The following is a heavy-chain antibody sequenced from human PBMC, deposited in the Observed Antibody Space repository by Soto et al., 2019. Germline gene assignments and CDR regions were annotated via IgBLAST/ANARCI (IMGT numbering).Heavy chain of an antibody. CDR2: VFYTGST. CDR1: VGPISSYY. D-gene: IGHD3-16*01. CDR3: ARALGSHMPSFL. Sequence: PSETLSLTCTFSVGPISSYYWTCIRDPPGKGLEWIGYVFYTGSTDYNPSLKSRVTISVDTSKNQFSLKLSSVTAADTAVYYCARALGSHMPSFLWGPGTLVTGSS. V-gene: IGHV4-59*01. J-gene: IGHJ4*02.